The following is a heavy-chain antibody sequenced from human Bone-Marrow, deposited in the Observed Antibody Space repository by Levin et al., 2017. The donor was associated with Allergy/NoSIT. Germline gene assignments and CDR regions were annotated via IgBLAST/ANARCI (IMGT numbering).Heavy chain of an antibody. CDR1: GFSFSSYV. CDR2: MAYDTSNK. J-gene: IGHJ4*02. Sequence: PGGSLRLSCAASGFSFSSYVIHWVRQAPGKGLEWVAVMAYDTSNKFYVNSVKGRFTISRDNSKNSLHLQMNSLRADDTAVYYCARALVAAVSDFWGQGTLVTVSS. D-gene: IGHD2-15*01. CDR3: ARALVAAVSDF. V-gene: IGHV3-30*04.